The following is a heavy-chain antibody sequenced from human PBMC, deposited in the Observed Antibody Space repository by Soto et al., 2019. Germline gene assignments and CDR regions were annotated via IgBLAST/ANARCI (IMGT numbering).Heavy chain of an antibody. CDR1: GFTFSNYA. J-gene: IGHJ6*02. CDR2: ISGSGGTT. Sequence: GGSLRLSCAASGFTFSNYAMSWVRQAPGKGLEWVSAISGSGGTTYYADSVKGRFTISRDNSKNTLYVQMNYLRVEDTAVYYCAKDNAVGATWRYYYGMDVWGQGTTVTVSS. D-gene: IGHD1-26*01. CDR3: AKDNAVGATWRYYYGMDV. V-gene: IGHV3-23*01.